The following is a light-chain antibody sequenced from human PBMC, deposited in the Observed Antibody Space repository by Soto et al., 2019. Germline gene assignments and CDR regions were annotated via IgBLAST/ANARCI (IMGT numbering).Light chain of an antibody. CDR1: QSISSY. CDR2: AAS. Sequence: DLQITQSPSSLSASVGDRVTITCRASQSISSYLNWYQQKPGKAPKLLIYAASSLQSGVPSRFSGSGSGTDFTLTISSLQPEDFATYYCQQSYSTPFFGQGTRLEIK. V-gene: IGKV1-39*01. J-gene: IGKJ5*01. CDR3: QQSYSTPF.